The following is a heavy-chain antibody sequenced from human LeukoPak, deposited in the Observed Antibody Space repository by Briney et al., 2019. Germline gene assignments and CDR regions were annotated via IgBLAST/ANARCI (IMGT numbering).Heavy chain of an antibody. Sequence: PGGSLRLSCVASGFPFSNYWMNWVRQAPGKGLEWVANIKQDGSEKYYVDSVKGRFTISRDNAKNSLYLQMNSLRAEDTAVYYCARAWTGYSYGDYWGQGTLVTVSS. CDR1: GFPFSNYW. CDR2: IKQDGSEK. J-gene: IGHJ4*02. CDR3: ARAWTGYSYGDY. D-gene: IGHD5-18*01. V-gene: IGHV3-7*03.